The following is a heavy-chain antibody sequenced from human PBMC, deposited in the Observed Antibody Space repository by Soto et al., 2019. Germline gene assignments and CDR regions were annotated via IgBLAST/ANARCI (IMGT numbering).Heavy chain of an antibody. CDR3: ATGTAAPAH. J-gene: IGHJ1*01. CDR1: GFTFSNFD. V-gene: IGHV3-23*01. Sequence: EVQLLESGGGLVQPGGSLRLSCAASGFTFSNFDMSWVRQAPGKGLEWVSGISTSGGTTYYADSVKGRFTSSRDNFKNTLYLHMTSLRAEDTAVYYCATGTAAPAHWGQGTLVTVSS. CDR2: ISTSGGTT. D-gene: IGHD6-13*01.